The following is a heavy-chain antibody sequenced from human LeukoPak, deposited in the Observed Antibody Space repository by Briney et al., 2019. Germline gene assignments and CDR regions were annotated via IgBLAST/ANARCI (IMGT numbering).Heavy chain of an antibody. CDR1: GFTFSNFW. V-gene: IGHV3-7*01. CDR3: ARGTGWYPDY. Sequence: GGSLRLSCAASGFTFSNFWMNWVRQAPGKGLGWVAHIKDDGGDKNYVDSVKGRFTISRDNAKKSLYLQMDSLTADDTAVYYCARGTGWYPDYWGQGILVTVSS. CDR2: IKDDGGDK. D-gene: IGHD6-19*01. J-gene: IGHJ4*02.